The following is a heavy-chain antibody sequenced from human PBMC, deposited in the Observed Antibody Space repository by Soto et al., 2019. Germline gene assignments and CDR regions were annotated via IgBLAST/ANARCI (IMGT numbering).Heavy chain of an antibody. CDR2: IYYSGST. D-gene: IGHD7-27*01. Sequence: SETLSLTCTVSGGSISSYYWSWIRQPPGKGLEWIGYIYYSGSTNYNPSLKSRVTISVDTSKTQFSQKRSSVTAADTAVYYCARHGLGIGAFDIWGQGTMVTVSS. CDR1: GGSISSYY. V-gene: IGHV4-59*08. CDR3: ARHGLGIGAFDI. J-gene: IGHJ3*02.